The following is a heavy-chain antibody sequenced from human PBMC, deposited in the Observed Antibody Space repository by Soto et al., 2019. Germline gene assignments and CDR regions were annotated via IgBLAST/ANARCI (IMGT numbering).Heavy chain of an antibody. Sequence: GGSLRLSCVASGFTFTTYAMSWVRQAPGKGLEWVSGISGTGGTSYYAGSVKGRFTISRDSSKGTLYLQMNSLRAEDTAVYYCAKYPEYSVYDGSYFDSWGQGTLVTVSS. D-gene: IGHD5-12*01. J-gene: IGHJ4*02. CDR2: ISGTGGTS. CDR3: AKYPEYSVYDGSYFDS. CDR1: GFTFTTYA. V-gene: IGHV3-23*01.